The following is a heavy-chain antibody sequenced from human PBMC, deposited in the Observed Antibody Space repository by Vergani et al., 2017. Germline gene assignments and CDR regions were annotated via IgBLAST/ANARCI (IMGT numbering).Heavy chain of an antibody. V-gene: IGHV3-38-3*01. CDR2: ISGNST. J-gene: IGHJ6*02. CDR1: GFSVSSNE. CDR3: KKGGNSGYDTFPSWYYCYGMDV. D-gene: IGHD5-12*01. Sequence: EVQLVESRGVLVQPGGSLRLSCAASGFSVSSNEMSWVRQAPGKGLEWISFISGNSTYYADAKKGRITISRDNSKNMLNLQMNSLRAEDTAVYYCKKGGNSGYDTFPSWYYCYGMDVWGQGTTVTVSS.